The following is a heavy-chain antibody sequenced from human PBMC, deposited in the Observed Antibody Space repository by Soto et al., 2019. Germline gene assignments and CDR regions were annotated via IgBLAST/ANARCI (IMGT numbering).Heavy chain of an antibody. CDR1: GYTFTSYD. CDR3: ATSEGIAVAGTAFDI. V-gene: IGHV1-2*04. Sequence: GASVKVSRKAPGYTFTSYDINWVRQATGQGLEWMGWMNPNSGGTNYAQKFQGWVTMTRDTSISTAYMELSRLRSDDTAVYYCATSEGIAVAGTAFDIWGQGTMVTVSS. D-gene: IGHD6-19*01. J-gene: IGHJ3*02. CDR2: MNPNSGGT.